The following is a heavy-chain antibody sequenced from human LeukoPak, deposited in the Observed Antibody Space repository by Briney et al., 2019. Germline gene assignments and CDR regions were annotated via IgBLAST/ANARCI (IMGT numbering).Heavy chain of an antibody. Sequence: SETLSLTCTVSGGSISSSSYYWGWIRQPPGKGLEWIGSIYYSGSTYYNPSLKSRVTLSLDTSPNPFSMKLSSVTAADTAVYYCARVGGIKTRPGTWFDPWGQGTLVTVSS. CDR3: ARVGGIKTRPGTWFDP. V-gene: IGHV4-39*07. CDR2: IYYSGST. J-gene: IGHJ5*02. D-gene: IGHD3-22*01. CDR1: GGSISSSSYY.